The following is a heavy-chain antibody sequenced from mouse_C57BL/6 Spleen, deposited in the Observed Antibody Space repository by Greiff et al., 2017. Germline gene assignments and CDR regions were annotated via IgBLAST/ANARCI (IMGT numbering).Heavy chain of an antibody. CDR2: INPNNGGT. Sequence: EVQLQQSGPELVKPGASVKISCKASGYTFTDSYMNWVKQSHGKSLEWIGDINPNNGGTSYNQKFKGKATLTVDKSSSTAYMELRSLTAEDSAVYYCARWRNYGSSFWYFDVWGTGTTVTVS. CDR1: GYTFTDSY. CDR3: ARWRNYGSSFWYFDV. J-gene: IGHJ1*03. V-gene: IGHV1-26*01. D-gene: IGHD1-1*01.